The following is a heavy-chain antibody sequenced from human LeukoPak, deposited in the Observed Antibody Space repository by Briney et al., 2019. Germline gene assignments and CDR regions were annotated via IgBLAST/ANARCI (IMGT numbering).Heavy chain of an antibody. CDR1: GFTFSSYA. CDR3: ARDPQQWLPSFDP. Sequence: PGRSLRLSCAASGFTFSSYAMHWVRQAPGKGLEWVAVISYDGSNKYYADSAKGRFTISRDNSKNTLYLQMNSLRAEDTAVYYCARDPQQWLPSFDPWGQGTLVTVSS. CDR2: ISYDGSNK. V-gene: IGHV3-30-3*01. J-gene: IGHJ5*02. D-gene: IGHD6-19*01.